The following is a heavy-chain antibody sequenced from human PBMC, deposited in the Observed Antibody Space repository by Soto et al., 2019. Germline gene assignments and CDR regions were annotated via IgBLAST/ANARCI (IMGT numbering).Heavy chain of an antibody. V-gene: IGHV2-5*02. J-gene: IGHJ4*02. Sequence: QITLKESGPTLVNPTQTLTLTCTFSGFSLSRSGVGVGWIRQPPGKALEWLALIYWDDDKRYSPSLKSRLIITKDTSKNQVVLTMTNMDPVDTATYFCAHTVCSGGGCYSEFDYWGQGTLVTVSS. CDR3: AHTVCSGGGCYSEFDY. CDR2: IYWDDDK. D-gene: IGHD2-15*01. CDR1: GFSLSRSGVG.